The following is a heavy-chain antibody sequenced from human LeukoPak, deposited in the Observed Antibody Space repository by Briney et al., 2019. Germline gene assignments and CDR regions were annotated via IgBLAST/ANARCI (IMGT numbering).Heavy chain of an antibody. CDR2: ISWNSGSI. J-gene: IGHJ4*02. CDR1: GFTFDDYA. CDR3: AKTGAMVRGVITY. V-gene: IGHV3-9*01. Sequence: GRSLRLSCAASGFTFDDYAMHWVRQTPGKGLEWVSGISWNSGSIGYADSVKGRFTISRDNSKNTLYLQMNSLRAEDTAVYYCAKTGAMVRGVITYWGQGTLVTVSS. D-gene: IGHD3-10*01.